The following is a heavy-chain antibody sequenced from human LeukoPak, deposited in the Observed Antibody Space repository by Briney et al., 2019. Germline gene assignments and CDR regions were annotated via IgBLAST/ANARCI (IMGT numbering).Heavy chain of an antibody. Sequence: SGTLSLTCAVSGGSISSSNWWSWVRQPPGKGLEWIGEIYHSGSTNYNPSLESRVTISIDTSKNQFSLKLSAVTAADTAVYYCASRKGTTVTTYFDYWGQGTLVTVSS. CDR2: IYHSGST. J-gene: IGHJ4*02. D-gene: IGHD4-17*01. CDR1: GGSISSSNW. CDR3: ASRKGTTVTTYFDY. V-gene: IGHV4-4*02.